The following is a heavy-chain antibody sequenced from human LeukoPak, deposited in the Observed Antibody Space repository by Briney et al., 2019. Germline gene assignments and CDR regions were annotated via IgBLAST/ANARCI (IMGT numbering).Heavy chain of an antibody. CDR2: INPNSGGT. CDR3: ARGRGPYDILTGYYNYYGMDV. Sequence: ASVKVSCKASGYTFTGYYMHWVRQAPGQGLEWMGWINPNSGGTNYAQKFQGWVTMTRDTSISTAYMELSRLRSDDTAVYYCARGRGPYDILTGYYNYYGMDVWGQGTTVTISS. D-gene: IGHD3-9*01. CDR1: GYTFTGYY. V-gene: IGHV1-2*04. J-gene: IGHJ6*02.